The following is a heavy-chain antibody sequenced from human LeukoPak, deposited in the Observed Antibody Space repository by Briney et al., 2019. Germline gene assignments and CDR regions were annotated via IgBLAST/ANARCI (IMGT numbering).Heavy chain of an antibody. CDR2: IKQDGSEK. J-gene: IGHJ6*03. CDR3: ARRYEIVAREGDFYYMDV. V-gene: IGHV3-7*01. D-gene: IGHD3-22*01. Sequence: PGGSLRLSCAASEFTFNRYWMSWVRQAPGKGLEWVANIKQDGSEKYYVDSVKGRFTISRDNAKNSLYLQMNSLRAEDTAVYYCARRYEIVAREGDFYYMDVWGRGTTVTVSS. CDR1: EFTFNRYW.